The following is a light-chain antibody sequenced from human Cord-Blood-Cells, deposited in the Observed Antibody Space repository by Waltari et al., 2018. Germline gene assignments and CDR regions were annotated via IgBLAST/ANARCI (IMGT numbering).Light chain of an antibody. CDR2: DAS. CDR1: QSVSSH. CDR3: QQRSNF. J-gene: IGKJ4*01. V-gene: IGKV3-11*01. Sequence: EIVFTQSPATLSLSPGERATLSCRASQSVSSHLAWYQQKPGQAPRLLIYDASHRATGIPARFSGSGSGTDFTLTISSLEPEDFAVYYCQQRSNFFGGGTKVEIK.